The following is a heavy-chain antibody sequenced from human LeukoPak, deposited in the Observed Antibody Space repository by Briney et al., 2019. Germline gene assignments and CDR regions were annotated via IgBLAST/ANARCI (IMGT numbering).Heavy chain of an antibody. J-gene: IGHJ6*03. CDR1: GGSFSGYY. CDR3: ARVGYSYVINDWSRTGLGAYPTKYYYHMDV. D-gene: IGHD5-18*01. CDR2: INHCGST. Sequence: SETLSLTCAVYGGSFSGYYWSWLRQPPGKGLEWIGEINHCGSTNNNPSLKRRVTISGDTSKDQLSLKLSSVTAADTAVYFCARVGYSYVINDWSRTGLGAYPTKYYYHMDVWGKGTTVTVSS. V-gene: IGHV4-34*01.